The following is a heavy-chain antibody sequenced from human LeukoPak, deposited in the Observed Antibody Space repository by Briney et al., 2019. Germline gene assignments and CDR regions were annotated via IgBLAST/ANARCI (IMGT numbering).Heavy chain of an antibody. CDR3: VRDRDWAFDY. J-gene: IGHJ4*02. Sequence: GGSLRLSCAASGFTFSSYSMNWVRQAPGKGLEWVTFVRSDGSDKYYADSVKGRFTFSRDNSKNTVYLQMNSLRPEDTAVYYCVRDRDWAFDYWGQGSLVTVSS. CDR1: GFTFSSYS. V-gene: IGHV3-30*02. CDR2: VRSDGSDK. D-gene: IGHD2-21*02.